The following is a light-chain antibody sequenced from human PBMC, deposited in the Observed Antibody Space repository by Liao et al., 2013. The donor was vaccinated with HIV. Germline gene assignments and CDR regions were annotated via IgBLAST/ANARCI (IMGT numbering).Light chain of an antibody. Sequence: SYELTQPPSVSASPGQTASITCSGDKLGQRFVCWYQQKPGQSPVLVIYYDGDRPSGIPERFSGSNSGNTATLTISRVEAGDEADYYCQVWDRSSDEGVFGGGTKLTVL. CDR2: YDG. CDR1: KLGQRF. CDR3: QVWDRSSDEGV. J-gene: IGLJ2*01. V-gene: IGLV3-1*01.